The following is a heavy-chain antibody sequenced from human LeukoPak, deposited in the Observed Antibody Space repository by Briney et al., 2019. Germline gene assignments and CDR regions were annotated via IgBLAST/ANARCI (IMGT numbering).Heavy chain of an antibody. CDR2: INPNSGGT. CDR3: ARGDIVVLPAGIPHNWFDP. V-gene: IGHV1-2*02. J-gene: IGHJ5*02. CDR1: GYTFTGYY. D-gene: IGHD2-2*02. Sequence: ASVKVSCKASGYTFTGYYMHWVRQAPGQGLEWMGWINPNSGGTNYAQKFQGRVTMTRDTSISTAYMELSRLRSDDTAVYYCARGDIVVLPAGIPHNWFDPWGQGALVTVSS.